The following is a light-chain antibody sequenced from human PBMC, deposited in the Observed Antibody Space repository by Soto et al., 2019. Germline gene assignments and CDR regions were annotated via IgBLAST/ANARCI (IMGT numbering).Light chain of an antibody. CDR1: RTNIGTIY. V-gene: IGLV1-47*02. CDR3: SAWDDRLSVV. Sequence: QSVLTQPPSASGTPGQTVTISCSGSRTNIGTIYVYWYQQFPGTAPKLLIFANDKRPSGVPERFSASKSGTSASLAISGLRSEDEAEYFCSAWDDRLSVVFGGGTKLTVL. J-gene: IGLJ3*02. CDR2: AND.